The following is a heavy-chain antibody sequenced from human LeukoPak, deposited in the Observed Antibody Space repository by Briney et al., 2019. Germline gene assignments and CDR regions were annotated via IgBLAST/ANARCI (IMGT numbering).Heavy chain of an antibody. Sequence: GGSLRLSCAASGFTFSSYNMDWVRQAPGKGLEWVSFIDSSSRYIYQADSVKGRFTISRDDAKSSLYLQMNSLRAEDTAVYYCARGNSGYYYAFDIWGQGTMVTVSS. D-gene: IGHD3-22*01. J-gene: IGHJ3*02. V-gene: IGHV3-21*01. CDR3: ARGNSGYYYAFDI. CDR1: GFTFSSYN. CDR2: IDSSSRYI.